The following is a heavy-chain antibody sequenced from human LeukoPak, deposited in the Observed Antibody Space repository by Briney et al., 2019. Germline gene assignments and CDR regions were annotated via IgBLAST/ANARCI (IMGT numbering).Heavy chain of an antibody. J-gene: IGHJ4*02. CDR3: ARDSGRDSGGY. CDR1: GFTFSNYL. Sequence: GGSLRLSCAASGFTFSNYLMHWVRQVPGKGLVWVSHINRDGSSTSYADSVKGRFTISRDNAKNTLYLQMNSLRAEDTAVYYCARDSGRDSGGYWGQGTLVTVSS. V-gene: IGHV3-74*01. D-gene: IGHD3-10*01. CDR2: INRDGSST.